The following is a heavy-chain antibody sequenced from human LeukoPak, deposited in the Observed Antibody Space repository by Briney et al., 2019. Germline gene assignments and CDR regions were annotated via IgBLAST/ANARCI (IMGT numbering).Heavy chain of an antibody. D-gene: IGHD3-10*01. CDR2: IKSKIDGGTT. CDR1: GFTSSNAW. Sequence: PGGSLRHSCAASGFTSSNAWMSWVRPAPGKGLERVGRIKSKIDGGTTDYAATVKGRFTIARDDSKNTLYLQMNSLKTEDTAVYYCTTSHRGMVRGVAGFDYWGQGTLVTVSS. CDR3: TTSHRGMVRGVAGFDY. V-gene: IGHV3-15*01. J-gene: IGHJ4*02.